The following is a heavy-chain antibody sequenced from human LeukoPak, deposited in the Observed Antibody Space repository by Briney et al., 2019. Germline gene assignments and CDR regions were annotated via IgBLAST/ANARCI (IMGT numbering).Heavy chain of an antibody. CDR3: ARRLRRCSSTSCLTPFDP. CDR2: INHSGST. J-gene: IGHJ5*02. CDR1: GGSFSGYY. Sequence: SETLSLTCAVYGGSFSGYYWSWIRQPPGKGLEWIGEINHSGSTNYNPSLKSRVTISVDTSKNQFSLKLSSVTAADTAVYYCARRLRRCSSTSCLTPFDPWGQGTLVTVSS. D-gene: IGHD2-2*01. V-gene: IGHV4-34*01.